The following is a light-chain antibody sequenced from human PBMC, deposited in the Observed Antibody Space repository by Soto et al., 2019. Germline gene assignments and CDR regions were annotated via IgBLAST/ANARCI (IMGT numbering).Light chain of an antibody. J-gene: IGKJ3*01. V-gene: IGKV3-11*01. CDR1: QSVSSY. CDR2: DAS. CDR3: QQRSNWPPT. Sequence: ETVLTQSPATLSLSPGERATLSCRASQSVSSYLAWYQQKPGQAPRLLIYDASNRATGIPARLSGSGSGTDFTLTISSLEPEDFAVYYCQQRSNWPPTFGPGTQVDIK.